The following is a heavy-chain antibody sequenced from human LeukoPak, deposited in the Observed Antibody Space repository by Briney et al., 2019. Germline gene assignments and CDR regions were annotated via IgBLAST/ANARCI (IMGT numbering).Heavy chain of an antibody. Sequence: GGSLRLSCAASGFTFSSYSMNWVRQAPGKGLEWVANIKQDGSEKYYVDSVKGRFTISRDNAKNSLYLQMNSLRAEDTAVYYCARIVVVVAYDYWGQGTLVTVSS. V-gene: IGHV3-7*01. CDR1: GFTFSSYS. CDR2: IKQDGSEK. J-gene: IGHJ4*02. CDR3: ARIVVVVAYDY. D-gene: IGHD2-15*01.